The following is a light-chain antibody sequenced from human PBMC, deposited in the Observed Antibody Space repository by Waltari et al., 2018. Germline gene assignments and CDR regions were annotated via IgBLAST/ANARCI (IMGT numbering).Light chain of an antibody. J-gene: IGKJ1*01. CDR3: LQDFSYPRT. CDR2: AAS. CDR1: QGIGNE. V-gene: IGKV1-6*01. Sequence: AIRITQSPSSLSASTGDRVTITCRATQGIGNELGWYQQRPGRAPKVLIYAASSLPIGVPSRFSGSGSGTDFTLTISRLQPEDFATYFCLQDFSYPRTFGQGTKVENK.